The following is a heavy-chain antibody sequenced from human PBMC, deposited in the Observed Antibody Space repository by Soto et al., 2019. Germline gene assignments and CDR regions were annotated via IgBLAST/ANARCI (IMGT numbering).Heavy chain of an antibody. J-gene: IGHJ4*02. CDR2: IYSSGST. CDR1: GFTFSSND. CDR3: ARSGPPAGY. V-gene: IGHV3-53*01. D-gene: IGHD3-10*01. Sequence: EVQLVESGGGLIQPGGSLRLSCAASGFTFSSNDMNWVRQAPGKGLEWVSLIYSSGSTYYADSVKGRFTISRDNSKNTLYLQMSSLRAEDTAVYYCARSGPPAGYWGQGTLVTVSS.